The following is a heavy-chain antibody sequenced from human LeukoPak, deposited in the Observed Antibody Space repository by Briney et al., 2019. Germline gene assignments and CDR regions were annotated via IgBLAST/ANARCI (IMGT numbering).Heavy chain of an antibody. J-gene: IGHJ4*02. CDR3: ARDAVPYSSSWIPGY. V-gene: IGHV4-59*12. CDR1: GGSISSYY. Sequence: SETLSLTCTVSGGSISSYYWSWIRQPPGKGLEWIGYIYYSGSTSYNPSLRSRVTISVDTSKDQFFLKVTSVTAADTAVYYCARDAVPYSSSWIPGYWGQGALVTVSS. CDR2: IYYSGST. D-gene: IGHD6-13*01.